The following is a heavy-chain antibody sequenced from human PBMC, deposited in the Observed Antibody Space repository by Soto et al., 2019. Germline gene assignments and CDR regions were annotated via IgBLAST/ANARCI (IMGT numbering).Heavy chain of an antibody. J-gene: IGHJ6*02. V-gene: IGHV3-11*01. CDR3: ARDEGMDV. Sequence: GGSLRLSCAASGFRFSDYYMNWIRQAPGKGLEWVSYISSSGGTIYYADSVKGRFTISRDNAKNSLHLQMNSLRAEDTAVYYCARDEGMDVWGQGTTVTVSS. CDR2: ISSSGGTI. CDR1: GFRFSDYY.